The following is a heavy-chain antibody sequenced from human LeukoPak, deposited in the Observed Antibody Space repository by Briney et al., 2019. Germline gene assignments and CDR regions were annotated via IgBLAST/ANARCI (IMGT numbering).Heavy chain of an antibody. CDR1: GDTLTSYD. Sequence: ASVKVSWKAYGDTLTSYDINWVRHATGQWLEWMGWRNPTRCNAGYAEKFQGRVAMTRNTSITTAYMERSSLRSEDTAVYYCARGSGIIWFDPWGQGTLVTVSS. CDR3: ARGSGIIWFDP. D-gene: IGHD1-14*01. CDR2: RNPTRCNA. V-gene: IGHV1-8*01. J-gene: IGHJ5*02.